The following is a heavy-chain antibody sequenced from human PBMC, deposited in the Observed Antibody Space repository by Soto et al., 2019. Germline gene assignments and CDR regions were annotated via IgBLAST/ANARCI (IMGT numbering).Heavy chain of an antibody. D-gene: IGHD2-2*01. CDR3: AREGYCSSTSCYSDAFDI. Sequence: EVQLVESGGGLVQPGGSLRLSCAASGFTFSSYWMSWVRQAPGKGLEWVANIKQDGSEKYYVDSVKGRFTVSRDNAKKSLYLQINSLRAEDTAVYYCAREGYCSSTSCYSDAFDIWGQGTMVTVSS. V-gene: IGHV3-7*01. CDR2: IKQDGSEK. J-gene: IGHJ3*02. CDR1: GFTFSSYW.